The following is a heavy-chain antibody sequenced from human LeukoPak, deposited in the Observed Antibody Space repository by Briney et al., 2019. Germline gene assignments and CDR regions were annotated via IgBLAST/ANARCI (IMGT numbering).Heavy chain of an antibody. V-gene: IGHV3-11*01. D-gene: IGHD4-17*01. CDR1: GFTFSDFH. CDR2: ITNSGSTL. J-gene: IGHJ4*02. Sequence: PGESLRLSCAASGFTFSDFHMTWIRQTPGKGLEWVSYITNSGSTLYYVDSVKGRFTISRDNAKNSLYLQMNSLRADDTAVYYCARGPYTVTKGFDYWGQGALVTVSS. CDR3: ARGPYTVTKGFDY.